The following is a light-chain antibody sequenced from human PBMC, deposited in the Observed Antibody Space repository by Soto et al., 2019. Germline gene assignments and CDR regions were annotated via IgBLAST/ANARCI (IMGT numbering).Light chain of an antibody. CDR1: QSVSSSY. J-gene: IGKJ1*01. Sequence: EIVLTQSPGTLSLSPGERATLSCRASQSVSSSYLAWYQQKPGQAPRLLIFGASSRATGIPGRFSGSGSGTDFTLTINRLEPEEFAVYYCQHYGSSLWTFGQGTKVEIK. CDR3: QHYGSSLWT. V-gene: IGKV3-20*01. CDR2: GAS.